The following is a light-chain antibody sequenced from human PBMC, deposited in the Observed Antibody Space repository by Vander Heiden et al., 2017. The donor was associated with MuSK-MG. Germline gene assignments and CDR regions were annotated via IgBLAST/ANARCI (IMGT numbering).Light chain of an antibody. CDR1: QSVSSN. V-gene: IGKV3-15*01. Sequence: EIVMTQSAATMSVSPGERATLSCRASQSVSSNLAWYQQKRGQAPRLLIHGASTRATGTPARFSGSGSGREFTLTIISLQSEDFAVYYCQQNNNYPITLGGGTKVEIE. CDR2: GAS. CDR3: QQNNNYPIT. J-gene: IGKJ4*01.